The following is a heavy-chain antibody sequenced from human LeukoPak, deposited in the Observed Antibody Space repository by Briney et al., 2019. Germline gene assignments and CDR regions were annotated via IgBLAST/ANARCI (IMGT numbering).Heavy chain of an antibody. CDR2: IIPIFGTA. CDR3: ARDRGGATWILFDY. Sequence: SVKVSCKASGGTFSSYAISWVRQAPGQGLEWMGGIIPIFGTANYAQKFQGRVTITTDESTSTAYMELSSLRSEDTAVYYCARDRGGATWILFDYWGQGTLVTVSS. D-gene: IGHD5-18*01. J-gene: IGHJ4*02. V-gene: IGHV1-69*05. CDR1: GGTFSSYA.